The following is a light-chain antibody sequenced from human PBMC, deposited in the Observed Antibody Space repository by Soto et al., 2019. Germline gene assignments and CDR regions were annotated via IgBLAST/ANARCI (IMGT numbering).Light chain of an antibody. V-gene: IGLV6-57*03. Sequence: NFLLTQPHSVSESPGKTVIISCTRSSGSIANNYVQWYQQRPGSAPTTVIYEDSQGPSGVPDRFSGSIDSSSNSASLTISGLKTEDEAEYDCQSYDSSNNVFGSGTQRTV. CDR3: QSYDSSNNV. CDR2: EDS. CDR1: SGSIANNY. J-gene: IGLJ6*01.